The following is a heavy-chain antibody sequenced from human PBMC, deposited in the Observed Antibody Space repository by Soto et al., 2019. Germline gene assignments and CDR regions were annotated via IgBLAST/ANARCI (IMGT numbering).Heavy chain of an antibody. CDR1: GGSISSYY. J-gene: IGHJ5*02. D-gene: IGHD5-18*01. V-gene: IGHV4-59*01. Sequence: SETLSLTCTVSGGSISSYYWSWIRQPPGKGLEWIGYIYYSGSTNYNPSLKSRVTISVDTSKNQFSLKLSSVTAADTAVYYCARDRLDTSNWFDPWGQGTLVTVSS. CDR2: IYYSGST. CDR3: ARDRLDTSNWFDP.